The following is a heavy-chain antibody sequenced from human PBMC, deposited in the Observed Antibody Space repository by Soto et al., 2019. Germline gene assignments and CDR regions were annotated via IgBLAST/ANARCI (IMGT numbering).Heavy chain of an antibody. Sequence: GSLRLSCAASGFTFSSYSMNWVRQAPGKGLEWVSYISSSSSTIYYADSVKGRFTISRDNAKNSLYLQMNSLRDEDTAVYYCASTVTAYWYFDLWGRGNLVTVSS. CDR1: GFTFSSYS. J-gene: IGHJ2*01. V-gene: IGHV3-48*02. D-gene: IGHD4-17*01. CDR3: ASTVTAYWYFDL. CDR2: ISSSSSTI.